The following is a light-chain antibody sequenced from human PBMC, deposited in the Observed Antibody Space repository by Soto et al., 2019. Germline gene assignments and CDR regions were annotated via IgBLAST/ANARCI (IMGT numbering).Light chain of an antibody. CDR2: AAS. V-gene: IGKV1-9*01. Sequence: DIQLTQSPSFLSASVGDRVTITCRASQGISSYLAWYQQKPGKAPKLLIYAASTLQSGVPSMFSGSGSGTKCTLTISSLHPEDFATYYCQQLNSYPFLTFGGGTKVEIK. CDR3: QQLNSYPFLT. J-gene: IGKJ4*01. CDR1: QGISSY.